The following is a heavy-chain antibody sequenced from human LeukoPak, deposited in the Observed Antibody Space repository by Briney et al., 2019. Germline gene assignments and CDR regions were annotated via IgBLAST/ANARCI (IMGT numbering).Heavy chain of an antibody. CDR3: VVVVAAPGNYYYYYMDV. Sequence: GASVKVSCKASGGTFSSYAISWVRQAPGQGLEWMGRIIPILGIANYAQEFQGRVTITADKSTSTAYMELSSLRSEDTAVYYCVVVVAAPGNYYYYYMDVWGKGTTVTVSS. CDR2: IIPILGIA. V-gene: IGHV1-69*04. CDR1: GGTFSSYA. J-gene: IGHJ6*03. D-gene: IGHD2-15*01.